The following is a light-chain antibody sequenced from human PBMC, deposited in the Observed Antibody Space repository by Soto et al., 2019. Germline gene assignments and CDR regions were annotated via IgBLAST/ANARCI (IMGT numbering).Light chain of an antibody. CDR1: QSISRY. CDR2: AAS. Sequence: DVPMTKSPSSLSASVGYSVTITCRASQSISRYLNWYQQKPGKAPKLLIYAASSLQSGVPSRFSGSGSGTDFTLTISSLQPEDFATYYCQQSYSTPTITFGQGTRLEI. V-gene: IGKV1-39*01. J-gene: IGKJ5*01. CDR3: QQSYSTPTIT.